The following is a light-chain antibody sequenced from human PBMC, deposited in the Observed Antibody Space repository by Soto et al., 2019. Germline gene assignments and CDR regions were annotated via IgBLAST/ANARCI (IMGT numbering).Light chain of an antibody. CDR3: QQYNSYWT. CDR1: QSVSSN. V-gene: IGKV3-15*01. Sequence: EIVMTQSPATLPVSPWERATLSCRASQSVSSNLAWFQQKPGQAPRVLIFGASTRATGIPARFSGSGSGTEFTLTISSLQPDDFATYYCQQYNSYWTFGQGTKVDIK. J-gene: IGKJ1*01. CDR2: GAS.